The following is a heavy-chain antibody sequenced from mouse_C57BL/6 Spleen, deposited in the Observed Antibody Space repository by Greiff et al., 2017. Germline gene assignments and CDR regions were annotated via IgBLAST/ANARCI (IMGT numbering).Heavy chain of an antibody. CDR3: ARSNWHFDY. CDR1: GFTFSSYA. J-gene: IGHJ2*01. D-gene: IGHD4-1*01. V-gene: IGHV5-4*03. CDR2: ISDGGSYT. Sequence: EVKLQESGGGLVKPGGSLKLSCAASGFTFSSYAMSWVRQTPEKRLEWVATISDGGSYTYYPDNVKGRFTISRDNAKNHLYLQMSHLKSEDTAMYYCARSNWHFDYWGQGTTLTVSS.